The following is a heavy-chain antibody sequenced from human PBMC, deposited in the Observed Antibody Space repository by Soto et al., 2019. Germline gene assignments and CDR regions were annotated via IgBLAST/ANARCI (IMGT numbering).Heavy chain of an antibody. Sequence: EVQLVESGGGLVKPGGSLRLSCAASGFTFSSYSMNWVRQAPGKGLEWVSSISSSSSYIYYADSVKGRFTISRENAKNSLYLQMNSLRAEDTAVYYCARGKDIVVVVAATLGMDVWGQGTTVTVSS. CDR2: ISSSSSYI. J-gene: IGHJ6*01. D-gene: IGHD2-15*01. CDR3: ARGKDIVVVVAATLGMDV. CDR1: GFTFSSYS. V-gene: IGHV3-21*01.